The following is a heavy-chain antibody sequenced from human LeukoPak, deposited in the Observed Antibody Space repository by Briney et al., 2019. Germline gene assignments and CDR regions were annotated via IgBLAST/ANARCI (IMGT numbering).Heavy chain of an antibody. V-gene: IGHV1-24*01. CDR2: FDPEDGET. CDR1: GYTFTSYG. J-gene: IGHJ3*02. Sequence: ASVKVSCKASGYTFTSYGISWVRQAPGQGLEWMGGFDPEDGETIYAQKFQGRVTMTEDTSTDTAYMELSSLRSEDTAVYYCATDRRSSGWYGAFDIWGQGTMVTVSS. D-gene: IGHD6-19*01. CDR3: ATDRRSSGWYGAFDI.